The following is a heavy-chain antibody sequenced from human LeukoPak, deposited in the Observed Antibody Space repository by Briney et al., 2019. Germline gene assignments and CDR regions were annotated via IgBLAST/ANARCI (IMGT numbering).Heavy chain of an antibody. CDR3: ARERIVVVVAATPPAYYYYGMDV. CDR2: IWYDGSNK. D-gene: IGHD2-15*01. CDR1: GFTFSSYG. J-gene: IGHJ6*04. Sequence: PGGSLRLSCAASGFTFSSYGMHWVRQAPGKGLEWVAVIWYDGSNKYYADSVKGRFTISRDNSKNTLYLQMNSLRAEDTAVYYCARERIVVVVAATPPAYYYYGMDVWGKGTTVTVSS. V-gene: IGHV3-33*01.